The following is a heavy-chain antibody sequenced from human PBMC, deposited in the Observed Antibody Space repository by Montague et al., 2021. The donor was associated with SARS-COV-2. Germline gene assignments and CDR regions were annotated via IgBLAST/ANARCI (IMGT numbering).Heavy chain of an antibody. CDR2: VYYSGTA. V-gene: IGHV4-61*01. J-gene: IGHJ6*02. CDR3: ARERLDCSGTSCYTNGLDV. Sequence: SETLSLTCTVSGGSVRSGLYYWTWIRQPPGKGLEWIGYVYYSGTANHNPSLKSRFILTVDTSKNQFSLKLSSVTAADTAIYYCARERLDCSGTSCYTNGLDVWGQGTMVTVSS. CDR1: GGSVRSGLYY. D-gene: IGHD2-15*01.